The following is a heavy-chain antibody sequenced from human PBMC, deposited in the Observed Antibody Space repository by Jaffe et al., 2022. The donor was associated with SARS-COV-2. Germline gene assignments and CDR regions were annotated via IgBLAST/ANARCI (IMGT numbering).Heavy chain of an antibody. CDR1: GFTFSSYS. D-gene: IGHD5-18*01. Sequence: EVQLVESGGGLVKPGGSLRLSCAASGFTFSSYSMNWVRQAPGKGLEWVSSISSSSSYIYYADSVKGRFTISRDNAKNSLYLQMNSLRAEDTAVYYCAREGLPYSYGYYYYYYMDVWGKGTTVTVSS. CDR3: AREGLPYSYGYYYYYYMDV. V-gene: IGHV3-21*01. CDR2: ISSSSSYI. J-gene: IGHJ6*03.